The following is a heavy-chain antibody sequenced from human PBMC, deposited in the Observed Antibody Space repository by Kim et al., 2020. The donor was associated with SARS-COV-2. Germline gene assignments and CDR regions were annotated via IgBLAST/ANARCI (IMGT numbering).Heavy chain of an antibody. D-gene: IGHD2-2*01. Sequence: RVTISVDTSKNQFSLKLSSVTAADTAVYYCARGRAAFVVVPAAMGAWFDPWGQGTLVTVSS. J-gene: IGHJ5*02. CDR3: ARGRAAFVVVPAAMGAWFDP. V-gene: IGHV4-34*01.